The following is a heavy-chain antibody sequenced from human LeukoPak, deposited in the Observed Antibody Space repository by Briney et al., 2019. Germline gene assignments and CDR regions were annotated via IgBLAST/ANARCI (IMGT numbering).Heavy chain of an antibody. D-gene: IGHD5-24*01. CDR2: ISSSGSAI. CDR1: GFTFSYPY. J-gene: IGHJ3*02. V-gene: IGHV3-11*04. Sequence: GGSLRLSCAASGFTFSYPYMGWVRQAPGKGLEWVSYISSSGSAIYYADSVKGRFTISRDNAKNSLYLQMNNLRADDTAVYYCARAVDDAFDIWGQGTMVTVSS. CDR3: ARAVDDAFDI.